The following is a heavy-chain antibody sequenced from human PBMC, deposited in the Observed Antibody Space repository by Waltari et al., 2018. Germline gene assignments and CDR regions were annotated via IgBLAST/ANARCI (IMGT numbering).Heavy chain of an antibody. D-gene: IGHD2-2*01. CDR2: MNPNSGNT. Sequence: QVQLVQSGAEVKKHGASVKVSCKASGYSFTNFDINWVRQATGQGLEWMGWMNPNSGNTGYAEKFQDRVTMTSNISISSAYVELRSLRSEDTAVYYCARKTSRTIEYWGQGTLVTVSS. CDR1: GYSFTNFD. J-gene: IGHJ4*02. CDR3: ARKTSRTIEY. V-gene: IGHV1-8*01.